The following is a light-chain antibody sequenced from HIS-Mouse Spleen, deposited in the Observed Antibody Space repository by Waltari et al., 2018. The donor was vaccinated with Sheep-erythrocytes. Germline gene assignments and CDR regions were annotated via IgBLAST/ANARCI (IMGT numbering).Light chain of an antibody. J-gene: IGLJ1*01. Sequence: QSALTQPRSVSGSPGQSVTISCTGTSSDVGGYNYVSWYQQHPGKAPKLMIYDASRRPSGVPERFSGSKSGNTASLTISGLQAEDEADYYCCSYAGSYNHVFATGTKVTVL. CDR2: DAS. CDR1: SSDVGGYNY. CDR3: CSYAGSYNHV. V-gene: IGLV2-11*01.